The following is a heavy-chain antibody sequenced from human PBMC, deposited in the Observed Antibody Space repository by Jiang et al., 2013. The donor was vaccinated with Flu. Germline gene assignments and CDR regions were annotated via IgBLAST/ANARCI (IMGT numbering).Heavy chain of an antibody. CDR2: TYYRSKWYS. V-gene: IGHV6-1*01. CDR1: GDSVSSKSAA. D-gene: IGHD6-6*01. CDR3: ARDRSVWAGESSSALDY. J-gene: IGHJ4*02. Sequence: SQTLSLTCAISGDSVSSKSAAWDWVRQSPTRGLEWLGRTYYRSKWYSQYAVSVKSRITINADTSKNQFSLQLNSVTPEDTAVYYCARDRSVWAGESSSALDYWGQGTLVTVSS.